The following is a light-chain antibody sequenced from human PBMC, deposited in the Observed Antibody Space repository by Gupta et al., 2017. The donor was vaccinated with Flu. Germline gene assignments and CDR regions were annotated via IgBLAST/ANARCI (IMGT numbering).Light chain of an antibody. CDR1: QSISRY. CDR2: AAS. CDR3: RQSDSYPRT. J-gene: IGKJ1*01. V-gene: IGKV1-39*01. Sequence: DIQMTQSPSSLSASVGDRVTIICRASQSISRYLNWYQQKPGKAPKLLIYAASSLQSGVPPRFSGSGSGTDFTLTITRLQPEDFATYYCRQSDSYPRTLGQGTKVEIK.